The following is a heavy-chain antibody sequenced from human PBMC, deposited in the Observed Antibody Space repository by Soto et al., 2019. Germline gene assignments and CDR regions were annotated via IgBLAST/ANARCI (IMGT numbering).Heavy chain of an antibody. D-gene: IGHD2-2*02. CDR3: AKGSGYCSSTSCYTNY. J-gene: IGHJ4*02. CDR1: GFTFSSYG. CDR2: ISYDGSNK. Sequence: VGSLRLSCAASGFTFSSYGMHWVRQAPGKGLEWVAVISYDGSNKYYADSVKGRFTISRDNSKNTLYLQMNSLRAEDSAVYYCAKGSGYCSSTSCYTNYWGQGTLVTVS. V-gene: IGHV3-30*18.